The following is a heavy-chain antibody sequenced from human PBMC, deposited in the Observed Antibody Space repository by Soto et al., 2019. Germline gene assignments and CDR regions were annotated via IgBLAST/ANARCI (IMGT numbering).Heavy chain of an antibody. CDR3: ARGAGGNFYFGY. J-gene: IGHJ4*02. V-gene: IGHV4-31*03. CDR2: VYYSGST. CDR1: GGSINRGGYY. D-gene: IGHD2-21*02. Sequence: PSETLSLTCTVSGGSINRGGYYWTWIRQHPGKGLEWIGSVYYSGSTNYNPSPKSRLTISVDTSKNQFSLRLSSVSAADTAVYYCARGAGGNFYFGYWGQGTLVTVSS.